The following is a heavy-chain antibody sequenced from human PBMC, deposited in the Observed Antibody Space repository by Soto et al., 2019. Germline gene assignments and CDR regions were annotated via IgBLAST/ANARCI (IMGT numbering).Heavy chain of an antibody. D-gene: IGHD3-3*01. CDR3: ASHTYYDFWSGPHDAFDI. CDR2: IYYSGST. J-gene: IGHJ3*02. CDR1: GGSISSSSYY. V-gene: IGHV4-39*01. Sequence: SETLSLTCTVSGGSISSSSYYWGWIRQPPGKGLEWIGRIYYSGSTYYNPSLKSRVTISVDTSKDQFSLKLSSVTAADTAVYYCASHTYYDFWSGPHDAFDIWGQGTMVTVSS.